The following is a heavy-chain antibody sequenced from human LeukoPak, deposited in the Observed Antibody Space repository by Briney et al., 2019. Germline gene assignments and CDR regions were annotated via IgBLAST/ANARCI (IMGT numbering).Heavy chain of an antibody. CDR2: IDSSSSYI. J-gene: IGHJ3*02. CDR1: GFTFDDYG. Sequence: PGGSLRLSCAASGFTFDDYGMSWVRQAPGKALEWVSSIDSSSSYIYYADSVKGRFTISRDNAKNSLSLQMNSLRVEDTAVYYCARPGITGTMGYGAFDIWGQGTGATVSS. D-gene: IGHD1-7*01. V-gene: IGHV3-21*01. CDR3: ARPGITGTMGYGAFDI.